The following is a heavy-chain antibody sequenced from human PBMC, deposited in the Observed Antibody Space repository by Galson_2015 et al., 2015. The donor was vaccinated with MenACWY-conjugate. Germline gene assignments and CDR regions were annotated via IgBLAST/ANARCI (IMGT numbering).Heavy chain of an antibody. CDR2: ISAYNGNT. J-gene: IGHJ3*02. CDR1: GYTSTSYG. D-gene: IGHD5-12*01. CDR3: ARWLPGTFDAFDM. V-gene: IGHV1-18*01. Sequence: SVKVSCKASGYTSTSYGITWVRQAPGQGLEWMGWISAYNGNTNYAQKLQGRVTMTTDTSTSTAYMELRSLRSDDTAVYYCARWLPGTFDAFDMWGQGTMVTVSS.